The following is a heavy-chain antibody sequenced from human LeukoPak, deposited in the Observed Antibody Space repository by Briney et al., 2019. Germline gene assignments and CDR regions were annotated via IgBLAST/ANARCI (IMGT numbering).Heavy chain of an antibody. Sequence: ASVKVSCKASGYTFTSYGISWVRQAPGQGLEWMGWISAYNGNTNYAQKLQGRVTMTTDTSTSTAYMELRSLRSDDTAVYYCARGPEYYYGSGSYDYYGLDVWGQGTTVTVSS. CDR1: GYTFTSYG. CDR2: ISAYNGNT. D-gene: IGHD3-10*01. J-gene: IGHJ6*02. CDR3: ARGPEYYYGSGSYDYYGLDV. V-gene: IGHV1-18*01.